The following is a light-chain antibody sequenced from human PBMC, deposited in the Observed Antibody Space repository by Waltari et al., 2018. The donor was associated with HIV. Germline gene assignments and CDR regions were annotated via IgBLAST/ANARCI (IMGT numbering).Light chain of an antibody. CDR2: EVG. CDR3: SSYTSSSTLV. CDR1: SSDVGSYSR. J-gene: IGLJ2*01. V-gene: IGLV2-18*02. Sequence: QSALTQPPSVSGSPGPSVTISCTGTSSDVGSYSRVSWYQQPPGTAPKLMIYEVGNRPSGGPHRFSGSKSGNTASLTISGLQAEDEADYYCSSYTSSSTLVFGGGTKLTVL.